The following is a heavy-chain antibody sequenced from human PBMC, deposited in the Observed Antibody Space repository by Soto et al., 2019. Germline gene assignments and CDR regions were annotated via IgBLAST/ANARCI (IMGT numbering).Heavy chain of an antibody. CDR2: INHSGTV. J-gene: IGHJ4*02. Sequence: QVHLQQWGAGLLKPSETLSLTCAVNGGAFNGYYWTWIRQSPGKGLQWIGEINHSGTVDYNPSLKSRVTFSIDTSKKQFSLTLTSVTAADTAVYYCARAVAALVRGSIGGFDYWGQGTLLTVSS. CDR1: GGAFNGYY. D-gene: IGHD3-10*01. V-gene: IGHV4-34*01. CDR3: ARAVAALVRGSIGGFDY.